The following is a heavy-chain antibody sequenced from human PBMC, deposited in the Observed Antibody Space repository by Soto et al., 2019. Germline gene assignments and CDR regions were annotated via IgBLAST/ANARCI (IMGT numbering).Heavy chain of an antibody. J-gene: IGHJ5*02. Sequence: PGESLKISCEASGYTFTDNWIAWVRQMPGKGLEWMGMIFPADSDAKYRPSLQGQVTFSVDKSINTAYLQWSNLKASDTAMYYCARCVYCSGGSCYGFDPWGQGTLVTVSS. V-gene: IGHV5-51*01. CDR3: ARCVYCSGGSCYGFDP. D-gene: IGHD2-15*01. CDR2: IFPADSDA. CDR1: GYTFTDNW.